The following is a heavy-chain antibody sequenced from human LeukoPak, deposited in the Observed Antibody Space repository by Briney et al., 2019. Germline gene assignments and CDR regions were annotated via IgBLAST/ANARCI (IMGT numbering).Heavy chain of an antibody. D-gene: IGHD3-10*01. CDR2: ISGSSSYI. CDR1: GFTFSSYS. Sequence: PGGSLRLSCAASGFTFSSYSLNWVRQAPGKGLEWVSSISGSSSYIYYADSVKGRFTISRHNAKNSLYLQMNSLGAEDTAVYYCTRANGYGLIDYWGQGTLVTVSS. CDR3: TRANGYGLIDY. J-gene: IGHJ4*02. V-gene: IGHV3-21*01.